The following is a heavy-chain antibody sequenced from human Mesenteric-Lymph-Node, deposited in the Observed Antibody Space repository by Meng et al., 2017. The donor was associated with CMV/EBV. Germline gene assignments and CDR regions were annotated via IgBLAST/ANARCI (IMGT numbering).Heavy chain of an antibody. CDR2: ISVYNGNT. D-gene: IGHD2/OR15-2a*01. J-gene: IGHJ5*02. CDR1: GYTFSTYS. CDR3: AREAPNRRGRWFDP. Sequence: ASVKVSCKASGYTFSTYSISWVRQAPGQGLECMGWISVYNGNTNYGQKFQGRVTMTTDTFTSTAYMELRSLRSDDTAVYYCAREAPNRRGRWFDPWGQGTLVTVSS. V-gene: IGHV1-18*01.